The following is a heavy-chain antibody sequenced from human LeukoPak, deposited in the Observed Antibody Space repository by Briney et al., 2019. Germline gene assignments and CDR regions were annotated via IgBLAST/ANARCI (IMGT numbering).Heavy chain of an antibody. CDR1: GGTFSSYA. V-gene: IGHV1-69*04. D-gene: IGHD3-16*02. CDR3: ARESLGVWGSYRHFDY. Sequence: SVKVPCKASGGTFSSYAISWVRQAPGQGLEWMGRIIPILGIANYAQKFQGRVTITADKSTSTAYMELSSLRSEDTAVYYCARESLGVWGSYRHFDYWGQGTLVTVSS. J-gene: IGHJ4*02. CDR2: IIPILGIA.